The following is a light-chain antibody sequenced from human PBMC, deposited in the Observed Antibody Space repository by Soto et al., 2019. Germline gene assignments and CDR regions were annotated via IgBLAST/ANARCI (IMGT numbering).Light chain of an antibody. CDR2: QVS. J-gene: IGLJ1*01. CDR3: SSYTSSNTFYV. Sequence: QSVLTQPASVSGSPGQSITISCTGTSSDVGGYYYVSWYQHHPGKAPKLMIYQVSNRPSGVSNRFSGSKSDNTASLTISGLQAEDEADYYCSSYTSSNTFYVFGTGTKVTVL. CDR1: SSDVGGYYY. V-gene: IGLV2-14*01.